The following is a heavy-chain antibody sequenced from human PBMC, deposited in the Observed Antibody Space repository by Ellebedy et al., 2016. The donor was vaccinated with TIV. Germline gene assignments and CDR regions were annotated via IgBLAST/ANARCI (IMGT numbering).Heavy chain of an antibody. J-gene: IGHJ4*02. V-gene: IGHV3-9*01. D-gene: IGHD2-15*01. CDR2: ISWNSGSI. Sequence: GGSLRLXXAASGFTFSSYGMHWVRQAPGKGLEWVSGISWNSGSIGYADSVKGRFTISRDNAKNSLYLQLNSLRAEDTAVYYCERSGLGGYWGQGTLVTVSS. CDR3: ERSGLGGY. CDR1: GFTFSSYG.